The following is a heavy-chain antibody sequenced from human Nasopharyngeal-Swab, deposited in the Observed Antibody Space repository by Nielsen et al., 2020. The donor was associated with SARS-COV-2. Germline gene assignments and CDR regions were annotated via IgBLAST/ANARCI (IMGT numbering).Heavy chain of an antibody. CDR2: IYSDAPTV. Sequence: GESLKISCAASGFTFNTYAMSWVRQAPGKGLEWVSVIYSDAPTVYYADSVRGRFTLSRDNSKNTLFLQMNTLRVEDTAVYYCAKDPYSGTYKGFDYWGQGTLVTVSS. CDR1: GFTFNTYA. D-gene: IGHD1-26*01. V-gene: IGHV3-23*03. CDR3: AKDPYSGTYKGFDY. J-gene: IGHJ4*02.